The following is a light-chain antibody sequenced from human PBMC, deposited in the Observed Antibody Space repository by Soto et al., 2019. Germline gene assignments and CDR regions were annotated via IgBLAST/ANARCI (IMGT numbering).Light chain of an antibody. CDR2: AAS. CDR3: QQHNDYSAVT. J-gene: IGKJ2*01. Sequence: DIQMTQSASTLTASVGDRAIITYRARQTIRSSLAWYQHKPGKAPKLLIFAASTLQTGVPSRFSGSGFGTEFTLTITGLQPDDFATYYCQQHNDYSAVTFGQGTK. CDR1: QTIRSS. V-gene: IGKV1-5*01.